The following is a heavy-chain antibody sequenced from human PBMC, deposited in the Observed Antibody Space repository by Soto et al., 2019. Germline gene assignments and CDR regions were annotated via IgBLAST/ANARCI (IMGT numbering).Heavy chain of an antibody. CDR2: INAGNGNT. D-gene: IGHD3-10*01. V-gene: IGHV1-3*01. Sequence: GASVKVSCKASGYTFTSYAMHWVRQAPGQRLEWMGWINAGNGNTKYSQKFQGRVTITRDTSASTAYMELRSLRYEDTAVYYCARDLDGSGSYYTDYWGQGTLVTVSS. CDR3: ARDLDGSGSYYTDY. CDR1: GYTFTSYA. J-gene: IGHJ4*02.